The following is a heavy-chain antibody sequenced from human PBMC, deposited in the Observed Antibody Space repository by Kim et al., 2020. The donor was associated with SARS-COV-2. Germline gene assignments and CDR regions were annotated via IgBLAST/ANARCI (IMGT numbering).Heavy chain of an antibody. J-gene: IGHJ6*02. CDR2: ISSSSSYT. CDR1: GFTFSDYY. CDR3: ARDHSTYYYDSSGYYRALTPEYYLYGMDV. Sequence: GGSLRLSCAASGFTFSDYYMSWIRQAPGKGLEWVSYISSSSSYTNYADSVKGRFTISRDNAKNSLYLQMNSLRAEDTAVYYCARDHSTYYYDSSGYYRALTPEYYLYGMDVWGQGTTVTVSS. D-gene: IGHD3-22*01. V-gene: IGHV3-11*05.